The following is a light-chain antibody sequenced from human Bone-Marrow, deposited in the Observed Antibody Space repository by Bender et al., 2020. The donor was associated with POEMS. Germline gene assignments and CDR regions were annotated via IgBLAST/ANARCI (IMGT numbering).Light chain of an antibody. CDR1: SIGRNP. J-gene: IGLJ3*02. V-gene: IGLV1-44*01. CDR2: ADD. Sequence: QSVLTQPPSASGTPGQRVTISCSGGSIGRNPTNWYQPLPGTAPRLVIYADDRRPSVVPNRFSASKSGSAASLAISWIQSVDAADYYCTTWDDRLNAWLFGGGTKLTVL. CDR3: TTWDDRLNAWL.